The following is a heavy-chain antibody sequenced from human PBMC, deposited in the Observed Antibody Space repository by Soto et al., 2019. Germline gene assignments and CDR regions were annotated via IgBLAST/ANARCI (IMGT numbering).Heavy chain of an antibody. D-gene: IGHD6-13*01. CDR2: ISYDGSNK. CDR3: ASRGYSSSWYTLNHHYFDY. CDR1: GFTFSSYG. Sequence: HPGGSLRLSCAASGFTFSSYGMHWVRQAPGKGLEWVAVISYDGSNKYYADSVKGRFTISRDNSKNTLYLQMNSLRAEDTAVYYCASRGYSSSWYTLNHHYFDYWGQGPLVTVSS. V-gene: IGHV3-30*03. J-gene: IGHJ4*02.